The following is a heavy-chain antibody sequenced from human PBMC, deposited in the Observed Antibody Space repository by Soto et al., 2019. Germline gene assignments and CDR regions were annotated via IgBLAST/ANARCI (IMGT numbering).Heavy chain of an antibody. J-gene: IGHJ5*02. D-gene: IGHD5-18*01. CDR2: IFSSDEK. CDR3: ARAVDRAISDIWFDP. V-gene: IGHV2-26*01. Sequence: SGPTLVNRTETLTLTCTVSGFSLSNAGMGVSWIRQPPGKALEWLAHIFSSDEKSYRTSLETRLTVSKDTSKSQVVLTMTNMDPLDTATYYCARAVDRAISDIWFDPWGQGTQVTVSS. CDR1: GFSLSNAGMG.